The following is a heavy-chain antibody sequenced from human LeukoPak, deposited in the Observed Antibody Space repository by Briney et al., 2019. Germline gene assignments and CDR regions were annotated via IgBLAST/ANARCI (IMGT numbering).Heavy chain of an antibody. CDR1: GGAISSYY. CDR2: IYYSGST. J-gene: IGHJ4*02. D-gene: IGHD3-3*01. Sequence: SETLSLTCTVSGGAISSYYWSWIRQPPGKGLEWIGDIYYSGSTNYNPSLKSRVTISVDTSKNQFSLKLSSVTAADTAVYYCASTVLHYDFWSGYLDYWGQGTLVTVSS. V-gene: IGHV4-59*01. CDR3: ASTVLHYDFWSGYLDY.